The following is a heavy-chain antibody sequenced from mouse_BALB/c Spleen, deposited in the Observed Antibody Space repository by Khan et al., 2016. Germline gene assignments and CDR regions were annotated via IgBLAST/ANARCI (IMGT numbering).Heavy chain of an antibody. CDR1: GFNIKDTY. J-gene: IGHJ3*01. Sequence: VQLKQSGAELVKPGASVKLSCTASGFNIKDTYMHWVKQRPEQGLEWIGRIDPANGNTKYDPKFQGKATITADTSSNTAYLQLSSLTSEDTAVYYCARAPYDYDGGLAYWGQGTLVTVSA. CDR3: ARAPYDYDGGLAY. D-gene: IGHD2-4*01. CDR2: IDPANGNT. V-gene: IGHV14-3*02.